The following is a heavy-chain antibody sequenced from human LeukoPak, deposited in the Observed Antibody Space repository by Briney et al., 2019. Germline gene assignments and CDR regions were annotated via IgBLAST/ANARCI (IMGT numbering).Heavy chain of an antibody. Sequence: PGGSLRLSCAASGFTFSSYSMNWVRQAPGKGLEWVSYISSSSSTIYYADSVKGRFTISRDNAKNSLYLQMNSLRAEDTAVYYCAKEYTSRWSYWHFDLWGRGTLVTVSS. J-gene: IGHJ2*01. CDR1: GFTFSSYS. CDR2: ISSSSSTI. D-gene: IGHD6-13*01. V-gene: IGHV3-48*01. CDR3: AKEYTSRWSYWHFDL.